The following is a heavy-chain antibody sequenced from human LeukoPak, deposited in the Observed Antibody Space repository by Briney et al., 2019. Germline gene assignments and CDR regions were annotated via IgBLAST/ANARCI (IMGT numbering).Heavy chain of an antibody. CDR2: IRYDGSNK. CDR1: GFTFSNYG. V-gene: IGHV3-30*02. Sequence: GESMRLSCAASGFTFSNYGVRWVRQAPGKGLGWVGLIRYDGSNKYYADSVKGQFTISRDNYKNTLYLQMNSLRAEDTAVYYCAKSYCSGGSCFSDFWGQGTLATVSS. D-gene: IGHD2-15*01. J-gene: IGHJ4*02. CDR3: AKSYCSGGSCFSDF.